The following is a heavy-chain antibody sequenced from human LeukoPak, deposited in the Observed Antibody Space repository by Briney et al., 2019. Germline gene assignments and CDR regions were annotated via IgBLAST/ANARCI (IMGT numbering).Heavy chain of an antibody. CDR1: GGSISSGGYY. Sequence: PSETLSLTCTVSGGSISSGGYYWSWIRQHPGKGLEWIGYICYSGSTYYNPSLKSRVTISVDTSKNQFSLKLSSVTAADTAVYYCARHSGWNVLYYGLDVWGQGTTVTVSS. CDR2: ICYSGST. CDR3: ARHSGWNVLYYGLDV. J-gene: IGHJ6*02. V-gene: IGHV4-39*01. D-gene: IGHD1-1*01.